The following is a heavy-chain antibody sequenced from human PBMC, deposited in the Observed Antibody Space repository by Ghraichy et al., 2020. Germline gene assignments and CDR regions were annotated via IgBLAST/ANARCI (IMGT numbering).Heavy chain of an antibody. J-gene: IGHJ6*02. CDR1: GYTFTSYY. D-gene: IGHD5-18*01. Sequence: ASVKVSCKASGYTFTSYYMHWVRQAPGQGLEWMGIINPSGGSTSYAQKFQGRVTMTRDTSTSTVYMELSSLRSEDTAVYYCASEVEVDTAMVGPYYYYYGMDLWGQGTTVTVSS. CDR2: INPSGGST. CDR3: ASEVEVDTAMVGPYYYYYGMDL. V-gene: IGHV1-46*01.